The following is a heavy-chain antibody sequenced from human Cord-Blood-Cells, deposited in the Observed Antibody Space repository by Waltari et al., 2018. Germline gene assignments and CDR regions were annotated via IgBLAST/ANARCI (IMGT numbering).Heavy chain of an antibody. D-gene: IGHD3-9*01. V-gene: IGHV1-69*01. CDR1: GGTFSRHA. J-gene: IGHJ4*02. Sequence: QVQLVQSGAEVKKPGLSVKVSCKASGGTFSRHALSWVRQAPGHGLEWMGGIIPSFGTANDAQKFQGRVTITADESTSKAYRELSSLRSEDTAVYYCARGSHVLRYFDWLLYFDYWGQGTLVTVSS. CDR3: ARGSHVLRYFDWLLYFDY. CDR2: IIPSFGTA.